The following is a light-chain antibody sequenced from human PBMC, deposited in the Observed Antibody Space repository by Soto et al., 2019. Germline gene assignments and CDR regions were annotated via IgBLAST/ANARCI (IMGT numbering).Light chain of an antibody. CDR2: DAS. V-gene: IGKV3-11*01. J-gene: IGKJ2*02. CDR1: QSVSSF. CDR3: QQRSGT. Sequence: EIVLTQSPATLSLSPGERATLSCRASQSVSSFFAWYQQKPGQAPRLLIYDASNRATGIPARFSGSGSGTDFTLTISSLEPGDFAVYYCQQRSGTFGQGTKLEIK.